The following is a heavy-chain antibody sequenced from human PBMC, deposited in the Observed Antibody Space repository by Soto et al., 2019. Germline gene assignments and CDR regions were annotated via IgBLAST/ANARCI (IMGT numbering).Heavy chain of an antibody. CDR1: GYNFTGYY. CDR3: ARGADIVATIVPYYYYGMDV. D-gene: IGHD5-12*01. V-gene: IGHV1-2*04. Sequence: GASGKAACKGSGYNFTGYYVHWVRQAPGQGLEWMGWINPNSGGTNYAQKFQGWVTMTRDTSISTAYMELSRLRSDDTAVYYCARGADIVATIVPYYYYGMDVWGQGTTVTVSS. J-gene: IGHJ6*02. CDR2: INPNSGGT.